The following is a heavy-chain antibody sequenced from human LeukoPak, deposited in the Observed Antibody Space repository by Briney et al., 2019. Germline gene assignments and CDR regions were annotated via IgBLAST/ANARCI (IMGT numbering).Heavy chain of an antibody. D-gene: IGHD3-10*01. J-gene: IGHJ6*03. CDR2: INHSGST. Sequence: PSETLSLTCAVYGGSFSGYYWSWIRQPPGKGLEWIGEINHSGSTNYNPSLKSRVTISVDTSKNQFSLKLSSVTAADTAVYYCARGPYYGSGSYYRRQYYYYYMDVWGKGTTVTISS. V-gene: IGHV4-34*01. CDR1: GGSFSGYY. CDR3: ARGPYYGSGSYYRRQYYYYYMDV.